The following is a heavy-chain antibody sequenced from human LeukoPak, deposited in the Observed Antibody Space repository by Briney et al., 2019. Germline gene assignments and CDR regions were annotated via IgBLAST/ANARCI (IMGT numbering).Heavy chain of an antibody. CDR1: GFTFSSYS. D-gene: IGHD5-18*01. CDR3: ARVDTAMVGAFDI. J-gene: IGHJ3*02. V-gene: IGHV3-21*01. Sequence: GGSLRLSCAASGFTFSSYSMNWVRQAPGKGLEWVSSISSSSSYIYYADSAKGRFTISRDNAKNSLYLQMNSLRAEDTAVYYCARVDTAMVGAFDIWGQGTMVTVSS. CDR2: ISSSSSYI.